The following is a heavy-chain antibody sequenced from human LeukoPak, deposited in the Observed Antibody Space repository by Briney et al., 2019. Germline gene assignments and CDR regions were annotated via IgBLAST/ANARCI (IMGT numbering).Heavy chain of an antibody. J-gene: IGHJ3*02. CDR2: INHSGST. D-gene: IGHD4-17*01. Sequence: SKTLSLTCAVYGGSFSGYYWSWIRQPPGKGLEWIGEINHSGSTNYNPSLKSRVTISVGTSKNQSSLKLSSVTAADTAVYYCARQTTPPAFDIWGQGTMVTVSS. CDR3: ARQTTPPAFDI. V-gene: IGHV4-34*01. CDR1: GGSFSGYY.